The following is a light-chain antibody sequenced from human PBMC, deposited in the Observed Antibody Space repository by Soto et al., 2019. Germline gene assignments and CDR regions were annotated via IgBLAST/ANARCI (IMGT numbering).Light chain of an antibody. J-gene: IGKJ4*01. V-gene: IGKV3-15*01. CDR3: QQHNNWPLT. CDR2: DAS. Sequence: EIVMTQSPATLSVSPGERATLSCRASQSVSSNLAWYQQKPGQPPRLLIYDASTRATGIPARFSGSGSGTEFPLTISSLQSEDFAVYYCQQHNNWPLTFGGGTKVEIK. CDR1: QSVSSN.